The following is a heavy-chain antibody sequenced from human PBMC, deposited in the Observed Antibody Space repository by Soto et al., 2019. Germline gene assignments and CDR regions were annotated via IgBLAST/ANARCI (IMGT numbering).Heavy chain of an antibody. V-gene: IGHV1-58*01. CDR2: IVVGSGNT. CDR3: AAYYYDSSGYFGEDAFDI. J-gene: IGHJ3*02. CDR1: GFTFTSSS. D-gene: IGHD3-22*01. Sequence: ASVKVSCKASGFTFTSSSVQWVRQARGQRLEWIGWIVVGSGNTNYAQKFQEGVTITRDMSTSTAYMELSSLRSEDTAVYYCAAYYYDSSGYFGEDAFDIWGQGTMVTVSS.